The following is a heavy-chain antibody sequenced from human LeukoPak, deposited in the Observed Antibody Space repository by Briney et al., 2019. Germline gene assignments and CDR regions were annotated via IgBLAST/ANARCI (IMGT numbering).Heavy chain of an antibody. V-gene: IGHV1-18*01. CDR1: GYTFTSYG. CDR2: ISAYNGNT. J-gene: IGHJ3*02. CDR3: ARDRGRIAAARPDAFDI. D-gene: IGHD6-13*01. Sequence: GALVKVSCKASGYTFTSYGISWVRQAPGQGLEWMGWISAYNGNTNYAQKLQGRVTMTTDTSTSTAYMELRSLRSYDTAVYYCARDRGRIAAARPDAFDIWGQGTMVTVSS.